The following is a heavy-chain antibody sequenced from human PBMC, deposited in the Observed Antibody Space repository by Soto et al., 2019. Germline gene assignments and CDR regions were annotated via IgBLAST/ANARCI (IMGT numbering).Heavy chain of an antibody. J-gene: IGHJ6*02. V-gene: IGHV3-30-3*01. CDR1: GFTFSSYA. CDR3: ARGPVYYYGMDV. CDR2: ISYDGSNK. Sequence: QVQLVESGGGVVQPGRSLRLSCAASGFTFSSYAMHWVRQAPGKGLEWVAVISYDGSNKYYADSVKGRFTISRDNSKNPLYRQMNSLRGEDTAVYYCARGPVYYYGMDVWGQGTTVTVSS.